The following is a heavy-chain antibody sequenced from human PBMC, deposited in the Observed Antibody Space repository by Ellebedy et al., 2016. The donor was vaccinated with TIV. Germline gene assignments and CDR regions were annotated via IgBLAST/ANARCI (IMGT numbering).Heavy chain of an antibody. Sequence: GGSLRLSXAPSGFPFSDYYMSWLRQAPGKGLEWVSYISGTGRPVDYSDSVKGRFTLSRDNAKNSLSLHMNGLRAEDTAVYDCARGTNTVVTRVEHWGQGTLVTVSS. J-gene: IGHJ4*02. D-gene: IGHD4-23*01. CDR1: GFPFSDYY. CDR3: ARGTNTVVTRVEH. CDR2: ISGTGRPV. V-gene: IGHV3-11*01.